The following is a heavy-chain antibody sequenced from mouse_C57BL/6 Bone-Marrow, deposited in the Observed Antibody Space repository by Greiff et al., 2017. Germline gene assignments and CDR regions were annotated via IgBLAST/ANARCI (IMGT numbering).Heavy chain of an antibody. CDR2: IYPSDSET. Sequence: VQLQQPGAELVRPGSSVKLSCTASGYTFTSYWMDWVKQRPGQGLEWIGNIYPSDSETHYNQKFKDKATLTVDKSSSTAYMQLSSLTSEDSAVYYCARSNYESYYAMDYWGQGTSVTVSS. V-gene: IGHV1-61*01. CDR1: GYTFTSYW. J-gene: IGHJ4*01. CDR3: ARSNYESYYAMDY. D-gene: IGHD2-5*01.